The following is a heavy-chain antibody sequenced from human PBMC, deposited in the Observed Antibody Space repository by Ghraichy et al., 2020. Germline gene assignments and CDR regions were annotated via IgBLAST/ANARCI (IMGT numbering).Heavy chain of an antibody. CDR2: ISGSGGST. CDR3: AKVSGPYYFDY. J-gene: IGHJ4*02. CDR1: GFTFSNYA. D-gene: IGHD1-1*01. Sequence: GGSLRLSCAASGFTFSNYAMSWVCQAPGKGLEWVSGISGSGGSTNYADSVKGRFTISRDNSKNTLYLQMNSLRAEDTAVYYCAKVSGPYYFDYWGQGTLVTVSS. V-gene: IGHV3-23*01.